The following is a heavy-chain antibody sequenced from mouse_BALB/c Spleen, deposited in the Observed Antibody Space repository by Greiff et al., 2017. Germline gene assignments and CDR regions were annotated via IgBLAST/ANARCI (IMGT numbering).Heavy chain of an antibody. J-gene: IGHJ2*01. CDR3: ARSGYYRYDKGVDY. CDR2: IDPSNSET. D-gene: IGHD2-14*01. V-gene: IGHV1S127*01. CDR1: GYTFTSYW. Sequence: VQVVESGPELVRPGASVKMSCKASGYTFTSYWMHWVKQRPGQGLEWIGMIDPSNSETRLNQKFKDKATLNVDKSSNTAYMQLSSLTSEDSAVYYCARSGYYRYDKGVDYWGQGTTLTVSS.